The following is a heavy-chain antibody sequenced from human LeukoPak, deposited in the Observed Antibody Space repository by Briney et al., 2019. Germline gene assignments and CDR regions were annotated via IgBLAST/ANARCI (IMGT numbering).Heavy chain of an antibody. J-gene: IGHJ3*02. CDR3: TRGRPLGWLSSSDAFDI. D-gene: IGHD3-3*01. CDR1: GFPSTDAW. V-gene: IGHV3-15*01. CDR2: IKSKADGGTT. Sequence: GGSLRLSCAVSGFPSTDAWMSWVSQAPGKGLEWVGRIKSKADGGTTDYAAPVKGRFTISRDDSKNTLYLQMNSLKTEDTAVYYCTRGRPLGWLSSSDAFDIWGQGTTVSVSS.